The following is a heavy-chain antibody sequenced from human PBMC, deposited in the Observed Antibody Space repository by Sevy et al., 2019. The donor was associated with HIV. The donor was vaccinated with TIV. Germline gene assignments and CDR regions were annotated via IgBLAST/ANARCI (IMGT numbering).Heavy chain of an antibody. D-gene: IGHD2-21*02. Sequence: GGSLRLSCAASGFTFSSYVMHWVRQAPGKGLEWVALIWYDGTIKYYADSGKGRFTISRDNSKDTLFLQMNSLTPEDTAVYYCVRGGGYCGVDCYSIDYWGQGALVTVSS. V-gene: IGHV3-33*08. CDR2: IWYDGTIK. CDR1: GFTFSSYV. J-gene: IGHJ4*02. CDR3: VRGGGYCGVDCYSIDY.